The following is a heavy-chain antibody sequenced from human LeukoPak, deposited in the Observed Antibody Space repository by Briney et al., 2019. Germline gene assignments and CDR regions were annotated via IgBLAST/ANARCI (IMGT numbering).Heavy chain of an antibody. J-gene: IGHJ4*02. D-gene: IGHD3-9*01. CDR3: ARRLRYFDWSTDTLPTGY. Sequence: ASVKVSCKASGYTFTSYAMHWVRQAPGQRLEWMGWINAGNGNTKYSQKFQGRVTITRDTSASTAYMELSSLRSEDTAVYYCARRLRYFDWSTDTLPTGYWGQGTLVTVSS. V-gene: IGHV1-3*01. CDR2: INAGNGNT. CDR1: GYTFTSYA.